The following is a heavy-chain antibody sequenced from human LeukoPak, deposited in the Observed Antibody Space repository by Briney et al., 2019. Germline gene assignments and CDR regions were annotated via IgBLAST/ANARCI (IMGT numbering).Heavy chain of an antibody. D-gene: IGHD4-17*01. CDR3: ARAKDYGDHNYYSGMDV. V-gene: IGHV1-8*01. J-gene: IGHJ6*04. Sequence: ASVKVSCKASGYTFTSYDINWVRQATGQGLEWMGWMNPNSGNTGYAQKFQGRVTMTRNTSISTAYMELSSLRSEDTGGYYCARAKDYGDHNYYSGMDVWGKGTTVTVSS. CDR2: MNPNSGNT. CDR1: GYTFTSYD.